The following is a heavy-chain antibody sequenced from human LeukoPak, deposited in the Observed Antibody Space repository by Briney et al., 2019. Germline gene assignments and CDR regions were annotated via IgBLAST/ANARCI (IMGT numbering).Heavy chain of an antibody. D-gene: IGHD3-10*01. Sequence: PGGSLRLSCAASGFTFSSYAMSWVRQAPGKGLEWVSAISGSGGSTYYADSVKGRFTISRDNSKNTLYLQMNSLRAEDTAVYYCAKNRGITMVRGVIDYWGRGTLVTVSS. CDR2: ISGSGGST. CDR1: GFTFSSYA. V-gene: IGHV3-23*01. J-gene: IGHJ4*02. CDR3: AKNRGITMVRGVIDY.